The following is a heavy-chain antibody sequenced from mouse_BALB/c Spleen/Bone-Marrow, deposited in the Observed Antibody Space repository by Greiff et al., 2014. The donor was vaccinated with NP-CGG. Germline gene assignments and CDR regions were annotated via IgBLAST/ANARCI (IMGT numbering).Heavy chain of an antibody. Sequence: VQLQQPGAELVKPGASVKLSCTASGFNIKDTYMHWVKQRPEQGLEWIGRIDPASGNTKYDPKFQGKATITADTSSNTAYLQLSSLTSEDTAVYYCASYYRYDRRFAYWGQGTLVTVSA. V-gene: IGHV14-3*02. J-gene: IGHJ3*01. CDR1: GFNIKDTY. CDR3: ASYYRYDRRFAY. CDR2: IDPASGNT. D-gene: IGHD2-14*01.